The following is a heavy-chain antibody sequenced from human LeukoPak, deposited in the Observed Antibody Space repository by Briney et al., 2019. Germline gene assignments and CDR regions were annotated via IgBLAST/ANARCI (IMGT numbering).Heavy chain of an antibody. CDR3: ARDFSGATYYYDSSGPYYFDY. CDR1: GYTFTGYY. J-gene: IGHJ4*02. D-gene: IGHD3-22*01. CDR2: INPNSGGT. Sequence: GASVKVSCKASGYTFTGYYMHWVRQAPGQGLEWMGWINPNSGGTNYAQKFQGRVTMTRDTSISTAYMELSRLRSDDTAVYYCARDFSGATYYYDSSGPYYFDYWGQGTLVTVSS. V-gene: IGHV1-2*02.